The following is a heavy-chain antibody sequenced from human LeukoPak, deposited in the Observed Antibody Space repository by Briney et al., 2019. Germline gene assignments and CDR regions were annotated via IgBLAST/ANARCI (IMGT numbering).Heavy chain of an antibody. Sequence: GGTLRLSCAASGFTFSSYGMSWVRQAPGKGLEWVSAINTSGGSTYYADSVKGRFTISRDNSKNTLYLQMNSLRAEDTAIYYCAIDLYYFDYWGQGTLVTVSS. D-gene: IGHD3/OR15-3a*01. V-gene: IGHV3-23*01. CDR1: GFTFSSYG. CDR3: AIDLYYFDY. J-gene: IGHJ4*02. CDR2: INTSGGST.